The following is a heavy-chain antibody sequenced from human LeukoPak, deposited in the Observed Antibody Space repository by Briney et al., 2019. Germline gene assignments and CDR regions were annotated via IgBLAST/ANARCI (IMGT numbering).Heavy chain of an antibody. CDR2: IYYSGST. CDR3: ARDYRIRDSSGYYYYYGMDV. Sequence: PSQTLSLTCTVSGGSISSGDYYWSWIRQPPGKGLEWIGYIYYSGSTYYNLSLKSRVTISVDTSKNQFSLKLSSVTAADTAVYYCARDYRIRDSSGYYYYYGMDVWGQGTTVTVSS. J-gene: IGHJ6*02. D-gene: IGHD3-22*01. V-gene: IGHV4-30-4*01. CDR1: GGSISSGDYY.